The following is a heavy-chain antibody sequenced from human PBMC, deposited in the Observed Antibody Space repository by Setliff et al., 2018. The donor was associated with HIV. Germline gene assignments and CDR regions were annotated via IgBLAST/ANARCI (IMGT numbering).Heavy chain of an antibody. V-gene: IGHV4-39*07. Sequence: SETLSLTCTVSGGSISSSNYYWGWIRQPPGKGLEWIGEINHSGNTNSNPSLKSRVTISVDPSKSQFSLRLNSVTAADTATYYCARGPESVAPRMCAFDIWGQGTMVTVSS. J-gene: IGHJ3*02. D-gene: IGHD6-6*01. CDR3: ARGPESVAPRMCAFDI. CDR2: INHSGNT. CDR1: GGSISSSNYY.